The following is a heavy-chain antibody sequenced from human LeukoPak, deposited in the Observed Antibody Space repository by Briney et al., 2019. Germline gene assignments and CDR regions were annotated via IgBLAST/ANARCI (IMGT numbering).Heavy chain of an antibody. CDR2: INHSGST. J-gene: IGHJ4*02. D-gene: IGHD3-22*01. CDR3: ARGGTGYYLPPAAFDY. V-gene: IGHV4-34*01. CDR1: GGSFSGYY. Sequence: KPSETLSLTCAVYGGSFSGYYWSWIRQPPGKGLERIGEINHSGSTNYNPSLRSRVTISVDTSKNQFSLKLSSVTAADTAVYYCARGGTGYYLPPAAFDYRGQGTLVTVSS.